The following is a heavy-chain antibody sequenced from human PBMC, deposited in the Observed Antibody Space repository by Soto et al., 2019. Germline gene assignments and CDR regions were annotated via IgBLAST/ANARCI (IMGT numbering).Heavy chain of an antibody. J-gene: IGHJ4*02. Sequence: QVQLQQWGAGLLKPSETLSLTCAVYGGSFSGYYWSWIRQPPGKGLEWIGEINHSGSTNYNPSLKSRVTISVDTSKNQFSLKLSSVTAADTAVYYCARVHSGWYGYWGQGTLVTVSS. CDR1: GGSFSGYY. CDR3: ARVHSGWYGY. D-gene: IGHD6-19*01. CDR2: INHSGST. V-gene: IGHV4-34*01.